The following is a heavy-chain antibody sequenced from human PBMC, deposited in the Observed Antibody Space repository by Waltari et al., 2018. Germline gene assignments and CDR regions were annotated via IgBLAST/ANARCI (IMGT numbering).Heavy chain of an antibody. CDR3: ARLLSYYYYYYMDV. V-gene: IGHV4-31*03. J-gene: IGHJ6*03. Sequence: QVQLQESGPGLVKPSQTLSLTFTVSGGSISSGGYYWSWIRQHPGKGLEWIGYIYYSGSTYYNPSLKSRVTISVDTSKNQFSLKLSSVTAADTAVYYCARLLSYYYYYYMDVWGKGTTVTVSS. CDR1: GGSISSGGYY. CDR2: IYYSGST. D-gene: IGHD2-21*01.